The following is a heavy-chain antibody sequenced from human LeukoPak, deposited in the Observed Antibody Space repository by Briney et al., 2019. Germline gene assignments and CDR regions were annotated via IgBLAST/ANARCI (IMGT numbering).Heavy chain of an antibody. Sequence: SETLSLTCTVSGGSISSSSYYWGWIRQPPGKGLEWTGSIYYSGSTYYNPSLKSRVTISVDTSKNQFSLKLSSVTAADTAVYYCARDHVGVYYDSSGAVD. CDR2: IYYSGST. CDR3: ARDHVGVYYDSSGAVD. V-gene: IGHV4-39*07. J-gene: IGHJ4*01. D-gene: IGHD3-22*01. CDR1: GGSISSSSYY.